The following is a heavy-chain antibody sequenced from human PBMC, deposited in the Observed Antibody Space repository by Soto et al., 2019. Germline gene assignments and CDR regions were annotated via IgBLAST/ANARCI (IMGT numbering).Heavy chain of an antibody. CDR3: AKNGQPPHYYYGMDV. J-gene: IGHJ6*02. D-gene: IGHD2-8*01. CDR2: ISGYNGDT. Sequence: QGQLVQSGGEVKKPGASVKVSCKASGYTFTRYGISWVRQAPGQGLEWMGWISGYNGDTKYAQKFQGRVTMTVDTSTTTAYMELRSLTSDDRAVYYCAKNGQPPHYYYGMDVWGQGTTVTVSS. V-gene: IGHV1-18*01. CDR1: GYTFTRYG.